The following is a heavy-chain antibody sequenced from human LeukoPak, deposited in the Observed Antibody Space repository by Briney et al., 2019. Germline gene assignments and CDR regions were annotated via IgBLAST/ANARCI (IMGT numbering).Heavy chain of an antibody. D-gene: IGHD6-19*01. J-gene: IGHJ4*02. CDR1: GFTFSTYS. V-gene: IGHV3-21*01. Sequence: AGGSLRLSCAASGFTFSTYSMNWVRQAPGKGLEWVSSIGGSSSSIYYADSVKGRFTISRDNAKNSLYLQMNSLRAEDTAVYYCAREVAEAFDYWGREPWSPSPQ. CDR2: IGGSSSSI. CDR3: AREVAEAFDY.